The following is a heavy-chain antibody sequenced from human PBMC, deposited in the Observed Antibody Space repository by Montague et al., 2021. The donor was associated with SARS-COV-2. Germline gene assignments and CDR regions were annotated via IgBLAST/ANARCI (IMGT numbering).Heavy chain of an antibody. CDR1: GFTFSSYA. V-gene: IGHV3-30*04. CDR2: ISYDGSNT. Sequence: SRSLSCAASGFTFSSYAMHWVRQAPGKGLEWVAVISYDGSNTYYADSVKGRFTISRDNSKNTLYLQMNSLRAEDTAVYYCARDITMVRGVIIIEGAFDIWGQGTMVTVSS. CDR3: ARDITMVRGVIIIEGAFDI. J-gene: IGHJ3*02. D-gene: IGHD3-10*01.